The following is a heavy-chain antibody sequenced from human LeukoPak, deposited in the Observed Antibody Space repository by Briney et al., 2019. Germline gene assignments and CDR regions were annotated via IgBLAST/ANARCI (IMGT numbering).Heavy chain of an antibody. CDR1: GFTFSSYA. D-gene: IGHD1-26*01. Sequence: GGSLRLSCAASGFTFSSYAMSWVRQAPGKGLEWVSAISGSGGSTYYADSVKGRFTISRDNSKNTLYLQMNSLRDENTAVYNSAKVSVGAPGYWGQGTLVTVSS. CDR3: AKVSVGAPGY. CDR2: ISGSGGST. V-gene: IGHV3-23*01. J-gene: IGHJ4*02.